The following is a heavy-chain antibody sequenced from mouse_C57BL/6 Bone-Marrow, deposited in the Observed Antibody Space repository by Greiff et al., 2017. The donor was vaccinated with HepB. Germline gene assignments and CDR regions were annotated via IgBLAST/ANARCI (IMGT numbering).Heavy chain of an antibody. J-gene: IGHJ3*01. V-gene: IGHV1-54*01. Sequence: QVQLQQSGAELVRPGTSVKVSCKASGYAFTNYLIEWVKQRPGQGLEWIGVINPGSGGTNYNEKFKGKATLTADKSSSTAYMQLSSLTSEDSAVYFCARAYYSKTWFAYWGQGTLVTVSA. CDR1: GYAFTNYL. CDR2: INPGSGGT. CDR3: ARAYYSKTWFAY. D-gene: IGHD2-5*01.